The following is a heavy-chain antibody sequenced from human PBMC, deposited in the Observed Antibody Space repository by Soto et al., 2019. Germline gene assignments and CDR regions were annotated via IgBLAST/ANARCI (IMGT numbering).Heavy chain of an antibody. CDR2: INHSGST. CDR1: GGSFSGYY. CDR3: ARRRGYCSGGSCYYYMDV. V-gene: IGHV4-34*01. Sequence: SETLSLTCAVYGGSFSGYYWSWIRQPPGKGLEWIGEINHSGSTNYNPSLKSRVTISVDTSKNQFSLKLSPVTAADTAVYYCARRRGYCSGGSCYYYMDVWGKGTTVTVSS. J-gene: IGHJ6*03. D-gene: IGHD2-15*01.